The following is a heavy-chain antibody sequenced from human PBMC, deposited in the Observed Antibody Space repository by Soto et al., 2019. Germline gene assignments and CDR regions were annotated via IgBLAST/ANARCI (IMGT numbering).Heavy chain of an antibody. V-gene: IGHV4-59*08. D-gene: IGHD2-2*01. J-gene: IGHJ6*03. CDR3: ARHNCSSTSCRYYYYMDV. Sequence: SETLSLTCTVSGGSISSYYWSWIRQPPGKGLEWIGYIYYSGSTNYNPSLKSRVTISVDTSKNQFSLKLSSVTAADTAVYYCARHNCSSTSCRYYYYMDVWGKGTTVTV. CDR2: IYYSGST. CDR1: GGSISSYY.